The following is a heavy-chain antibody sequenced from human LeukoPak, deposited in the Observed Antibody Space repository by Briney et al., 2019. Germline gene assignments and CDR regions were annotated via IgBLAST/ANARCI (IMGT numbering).Heavy chain of an antibody. CDR2: IWYDGSNK. D-gene: IGHD3-3*01. CDR1: GLTFSSDG. Sequence: GGSLRLSCAASGLTFSSDGIHWVRQAPRKGREWGAVIWYDGSNKYYADSVKGRFTISRDNYKNTLYLHMNSLRAEDTAVYYCAKEFYDFWSRYSKYYMDVWGKGTTVTVSS. CDR3: AKEFYDFWSRYSKYYMDV. V-gene: IGHV3-33*06. J-gene: IGHJ6*03.